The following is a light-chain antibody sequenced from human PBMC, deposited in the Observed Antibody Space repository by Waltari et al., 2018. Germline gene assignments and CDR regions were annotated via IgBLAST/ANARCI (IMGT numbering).Light chain of an antibody. CDR3: QQRSNWPPALT. V-gene: IGKV3-11*01. Sequence: ELVLTQSPVTLSLSPGERDTLSCRASQSVSSYLPWYQQNPGQAPRLRIYDAANRATGIPARFRGSGSGTDFTRTISSLEPEEFAVYYCQQRSNWPPALTFGGGTKVEVK. CDR2: DAA. CDR1: QSVSSY. J-gene: IGKJ4*01.